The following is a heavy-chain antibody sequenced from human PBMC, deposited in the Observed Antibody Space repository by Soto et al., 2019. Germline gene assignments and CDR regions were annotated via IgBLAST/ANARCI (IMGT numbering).Heavy chain of an antibody. CDR2: MNPNSGNT. V-gene: IGHV1-8*01. CDR1: GYSFSDYD. Sequence: QVQLVQSGAEGKKPGASVKVSCKASGYSFSDYDMNWVRQATGQGSEWMGWMNPNSGNTGYAPKFAGRVSIIRNITINTAELELSNLGSEDASCYYCARAIRYNWIDEAWFDPWGQGALVPVSS. D-gene: IGHD1-20*01. J-gene: IGHJ5*02. CDR3: ARAIRYNWIDEAWFDP.